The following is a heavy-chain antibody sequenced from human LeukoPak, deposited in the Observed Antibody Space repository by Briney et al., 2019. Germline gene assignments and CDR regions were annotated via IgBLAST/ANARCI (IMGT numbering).Heavy chain of an antibody. CDR2: IWYDGSNK. CDR3: ARVGPSNFFYYGMDV. CDR1: GFTFSSYG. J-gene: IGHJ6*02. V-gene: IGHV3-33*01. Sequence: GGSLRLSCAASGFTFSSYGMHWVRQAPGKGLEWVAVIWYDGSNKYYADSVKGRFTISRDNSKNTLYLQMNSLRAEDTAVYYCARVGPSNFFYYGMDVWGQGTTVTVSS. D-gene: IGHD2/OR15-2a*01.